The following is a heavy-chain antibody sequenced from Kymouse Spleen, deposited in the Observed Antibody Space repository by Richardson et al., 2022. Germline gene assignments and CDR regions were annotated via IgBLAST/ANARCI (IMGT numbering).Heavy chain of an antibody. J-gene: IGHJ6*02. CDR1: GFTFDDYA. CDR3: AKDIKAAGLYYYGMDV. D-gene: IGHD6-13*01. CDR2: ISWNSGSI. V-gene: IGHV3-9*01. Sequence: EVQLVESGGGLVQPGRSLRLSCAASGFTFDDYAMHWVRQAPGKGLEWVSGISWNSGSIGYADSVKGRFTISRDNAKNSLYLQMNSLRAEDTALYYCAKDIKAAGLYYYGMDVWGQGTTVTVSS.